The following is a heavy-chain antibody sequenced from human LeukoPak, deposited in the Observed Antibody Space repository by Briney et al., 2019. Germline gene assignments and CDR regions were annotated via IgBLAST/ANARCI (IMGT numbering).Heavy chain of an antibody. Sequence: ASVKVSCKASGYTLTSYRIHWVRQAPGQGLEWMGIINPSGGSTSYTQKFQGRVTMTRDTSTSTVYMELNSLRSEDTAVYYCARDSLPHYYTSGSQNPADYWGQGTLVTVSS. CDR1: GYTLTSYR. J-gene: IGHJ4*02. V-gene: IGHV1-46*01. CDR2: INPSGGST. D-gene: IGHD3-10*01. CDR3: ARDSLPHYYTSGSQNPADY.